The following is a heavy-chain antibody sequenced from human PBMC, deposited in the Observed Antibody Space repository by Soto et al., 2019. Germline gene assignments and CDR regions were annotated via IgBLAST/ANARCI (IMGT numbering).Heavy chain of an antibody. Sequence: QVQLVQSGAEVKKPGASVKVSCKASGYTFTGYYMHWVRQAPGQGLEWMGWINPNSGGTNYAQKFQGWVTMTRDTSISTAYMELSRLRSDDTAVYYCARGVDCGGDCYSLDYWGQGTLVTVSS. CDR1: GYTFTGYY. CDR3: ARGVDCGGDCYSLDY. V-gene: IGHV1-2*04. CDR2: INPNSGGT. J-gene: IGHJ4*02. D-gene: IGHD2-21*02.